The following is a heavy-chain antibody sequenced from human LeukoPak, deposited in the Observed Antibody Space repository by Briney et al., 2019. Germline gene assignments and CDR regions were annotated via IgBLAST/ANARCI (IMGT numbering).Heavy chain of an antibody. D-gene: IGHD2-2*02. CDR2: IYYSGST. J-gene: IGHJ4*02. CDR3: ARVSVGCSSTSCYTEYFDY. Sequence: SQTLSLTCTVSGAYISDDYYYWSWIRQPPGKGLEWIGYIYYSGSTYYNPSLKSRVTISVDTSKNQFSLKLSSVTAADTAVYYCARVSVGCSSTSCYTEYFDYWGQGTLVTVSS. V-gene: IGHV4-31*03. CDR1: GAYISDDYYY.